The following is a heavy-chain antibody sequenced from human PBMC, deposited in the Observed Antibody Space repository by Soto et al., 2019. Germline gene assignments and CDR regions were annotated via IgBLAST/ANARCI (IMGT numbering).Heavy chain of an antibody. CDR3: ARDYYDSSGYYYRLGYYFDY. CDR1: GFTFSSYA. Sequence: GGSLRLSCAASGFTFSSYAMHWVRQAPGKGLEWVAVISYDGSNKYYADSVKGRFTISRDNSKNTLYLQMNSLRAEDTAVYYCARDYYDSSGYYYRLGYYFDYWGQGTLVTVSS. J-gene: IGHJ4*02. V-gene: IGHV3-30-3*01. D-gene: IGHD3-22*01. CDR2: ISYDGSNK.